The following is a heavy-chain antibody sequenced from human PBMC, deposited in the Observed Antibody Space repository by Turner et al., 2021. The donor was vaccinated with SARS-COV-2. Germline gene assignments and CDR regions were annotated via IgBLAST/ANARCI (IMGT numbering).Heavy chain of an antibody. J-gene: IGHJ4*02. V-gene: IGHV3-30*18. D-gene: IGHD3-10*01. CDR2: ISYDGSNK. Sequence: QVQLVESGGGVVQPGRSLSLSCAASVFTFRSYGMHWVRQGSGKVLGWVAVISYDGSNKYYADSVKGRFTISRDNSKNTLYLQMNSLRAEYTAVYYCAKDGAPFLLYFGEPTFYFDYWVQGTLVTVSS. CDR1: VFTFRSYG. CDR3: AKDGAPFLLYFGEPTFYFDY.